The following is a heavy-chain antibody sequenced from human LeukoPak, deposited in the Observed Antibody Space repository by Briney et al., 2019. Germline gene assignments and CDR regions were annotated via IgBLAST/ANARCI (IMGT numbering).Heavy chain of an antibody. Sequence: ASVKVSCKASGYTFTGYYMHWVRQAPGQGLEWMGWINPNSGGTNYAQKFQGWVTMTRDTSISTAYMELSRLRSDATAVYYCARCSTSCYRGLGYWGQGTLVTVSS. J-gene: IGHJ4*02. CDR3: ARCSTSCYRGLGY. CDR2: INPNSGGT. V-gene: IGHV1-2*04. CDR1: GYTFTGYY. D-gene: IGHD2-2*01.